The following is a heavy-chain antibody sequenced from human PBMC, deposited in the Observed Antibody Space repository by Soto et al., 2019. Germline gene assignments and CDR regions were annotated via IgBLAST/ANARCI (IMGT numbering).Heavy chain of an antibody. CDR2: ISSSSSYI. Sequence: VGSLRLSCAASGFTFSSYSMNWFREAPVNGLEWVSSISSSSSYIYYADSVKGRFTISRDNAKNSLYLQMNSLRAEDTAVSYCARESDVDTAMDNYYYYYGMDVWGQATTVTVSS. CDR3: ARESDVDTAMDNYYYYYGMDV. J-gene: IGHJ6*02. V-gene: IGHV3-21*01. D-gene: IGHD5-18*01. CDR1: GFTFSSYS.